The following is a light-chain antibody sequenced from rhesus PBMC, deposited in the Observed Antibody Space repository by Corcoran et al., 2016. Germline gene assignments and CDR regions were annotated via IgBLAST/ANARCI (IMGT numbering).Light chain of an antibody. J-gene: IGKJ2*01. V-gene: IGKV3-35*01. CDR2: YAS. Sequence: EIVMTQSPATLSLSPGERATLSCRASQSVSSNLAWYQQKPGQAPRLLIYYASNRATGIPDRCSGSGSGTDFTLTISSLEPEGVGVYYCQQYNNWNSFGQGTKVEIK. CDR1: QSVSSN. CDR3: QQYNNWNS.